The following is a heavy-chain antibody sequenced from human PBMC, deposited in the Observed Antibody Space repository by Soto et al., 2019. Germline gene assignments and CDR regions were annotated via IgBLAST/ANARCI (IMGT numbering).Heavy chain of an antibody. CDR2: IYYTGST. CDR3: ARERRNSPAVLDC. V-gene: IGHV4-30-4*01. J-gene: IGHJ4*02. D-gene: IGHD1-1*01. Sequence: QVQLQESGPGLVKPSQTLSLTCTVSGGSISSDDHYWTWIRQPPGKGLEWLGYIYYTGSTNYDPSLQSRVNISMDASNNPLSLRVIYVTAADTAVYYCARERRNSPAVLDCWGQGTLVTVSS. CDR1: GGSISSDDHY.